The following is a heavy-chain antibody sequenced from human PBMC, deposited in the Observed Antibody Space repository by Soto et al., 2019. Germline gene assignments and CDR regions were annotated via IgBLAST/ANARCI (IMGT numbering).Heavy chain of an antibody. V-gene: IGHV3-30*18. CDR2: ISYDGSNK. J-gene: IGHJ6*04. D-gene: IGHD1-1*01. Sequence: GGSLRLSCAASGVTFSSYCMHWVRQAPGKGLEWVAVISYDGSNKYYADSVKGRFTISRDNSKNTLYLQMNSLRAEDTAVYYCAKDVITTGPSYYYYCMDAWGRGPTVTVPQ. CDR3: AKDVITTGPSYYYYCMDA. CDR1: GVTFSSYC.